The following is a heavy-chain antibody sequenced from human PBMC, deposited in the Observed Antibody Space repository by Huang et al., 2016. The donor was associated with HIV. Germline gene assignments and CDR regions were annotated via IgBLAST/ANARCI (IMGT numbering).Heavy chain of an antibody. Sequence: QVQLVESGGGVVQPGRSLRLSCAASGFTFSNYGVHWVRQAPGKGLECVAAISYDGSYQYYSDSVKGRVTISRDDSQNTLYLQMSSLRAEDTAVYFCAKDREDSAYQLDYWGQGTRVTVSS. CDR3: AKDREDSAYQLDY. CDR2: ISYDGSYQ. CDR1: GFTFSNYG. D-gene: IGHD5-12*01. J-gene: IGHJ4*02. V-gene: IGHV3-30*18.